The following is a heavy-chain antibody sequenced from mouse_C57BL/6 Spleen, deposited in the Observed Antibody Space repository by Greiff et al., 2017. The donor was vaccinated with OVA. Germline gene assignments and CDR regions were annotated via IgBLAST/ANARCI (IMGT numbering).Heavy chain of an antibody. Sequence: VQLQQPGAELVKPGASVKLSCKASGYTFTSYWMHWVKQRPGQGLEWIGMIHPNSGSTNYNEKFKSKATLTVDKSSSTAYMQLSSLTSEDSAVYYCARADITTVAPAWFAYWGQGTLVTVSA. CDR3: ARADITTVAPAWFAY. D-gene: IGHD1-1*01. CDR1: GYTFTSYW. CDR2: IHPNSGST. V-gene: IGHV1-64*01. J-gene: IGHJ3*01.